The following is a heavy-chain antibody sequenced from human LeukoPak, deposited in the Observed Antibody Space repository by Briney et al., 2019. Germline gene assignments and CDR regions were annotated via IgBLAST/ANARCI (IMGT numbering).Heavy chain of an antibody. Sequence: GGSLRLSCAASGFTFSNFAMNWVRQAPGKGLEWVSAISGSGGSTYYADSVKGRFTISRDNSKNTLYLQMNSLRAEDTAVYYCARAEVYDFWSGYYGGYYFDYWGQGTLVTVSS. CDR1: GFTFSNFA. J-gene: IGHJ4*02. V-gene: IGHV3-23*01. D-gene: IGHD3-3*01. CDR2: ISGSGGST. CDR3: ARAEVYDFWSGYYGGYYFDY.